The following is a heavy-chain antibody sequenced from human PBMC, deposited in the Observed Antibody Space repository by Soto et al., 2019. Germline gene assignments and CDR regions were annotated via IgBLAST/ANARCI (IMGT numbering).Heavy chain of an antibody. CDR3: ARVPNTVTTPGMDV. CDR2: INPDGSTT. Sequence: GSLSLSFAASGFPVSSYGMHWIRQAPGEGLMWVSRINPDGSTTSYADSVKGRFTISRDNAKNTLYLQMNSLRVEDTAVYYCARVPNTVTTPGMDVWGQGTTVTVSS. J-gene: IGHJ6*02. V-gene: IGHV3-74*01. D-gene: IGHD4-4*01. CDR1: GFPVSSYG.